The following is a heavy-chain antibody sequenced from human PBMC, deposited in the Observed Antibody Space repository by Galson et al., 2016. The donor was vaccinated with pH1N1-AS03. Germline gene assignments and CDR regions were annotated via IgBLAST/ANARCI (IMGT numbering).Heavy chain of an antibody. CDR3: ARGGVFFSGSGSYHD. CDR2: IHHSGSTT. V-gene: IGHV4-34*01. D-gene: IGHD3-10*01. Sequence: ETLSLTCAVYGGSFSGYYWTWIRQPPGKGLEWIGEIHHSGSTTNYSPSLKSRVTISVDTSKKQFSLNLRSVTAADTAVYFCARGGVFFSGSGSYHDWGQGTRLSVSS. CDR1: GGSFSGYY. J-gene: IGHJ4*02.